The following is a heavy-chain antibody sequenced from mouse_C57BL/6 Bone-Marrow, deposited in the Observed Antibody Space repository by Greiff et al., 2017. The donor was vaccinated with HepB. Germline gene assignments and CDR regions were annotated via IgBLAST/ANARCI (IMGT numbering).Heavy chain of an antibody. Sequence: QVQLKQPGAELVKPGASVKLSCKASGYTFTSYWMHWVKQRPGRGLEWIGRIDPNSGGTKYNEKFKSKATLTVDKPSSTAYMQLSSLTSEDSAVYYCARGGTYGYDAGYWGQGTTLTVSS. CDR2: IDPNSGGT. V-gene: IGHV1-72*01. D-gene: IGHD2-2*01. J-gene: IGHJ2*01. CDR1: GYTFTSYW. CDR3: ARGGTYGYDAGY.